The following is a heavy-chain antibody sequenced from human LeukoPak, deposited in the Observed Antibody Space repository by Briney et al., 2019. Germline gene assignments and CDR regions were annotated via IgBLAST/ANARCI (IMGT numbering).Heavy chain of an antibody. V-gene: IGHV3-48*03. CDR1: GFTFRSYE. Sequence: GGSLRLSCAASGFTFRSYEMNWVRQAPGKGLEWVSYTSSGGDTLYYADSVKGRFTISRDNSKNTLYLQMNSLRAEDTAVYYCARCGSPYYYYYMDVWGKGTTVTVSS. CDR3: ARCGSPYYYYYMDV. D-gene: IGHD1-26*01. CDR2: TSSGGDTL. J-gene: IGHJ6*03.